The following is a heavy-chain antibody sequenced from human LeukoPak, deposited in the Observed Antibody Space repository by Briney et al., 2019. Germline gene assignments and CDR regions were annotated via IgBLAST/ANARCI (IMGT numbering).Heavy chain of an antibody. CDR3: STMVRGPHKYFDY. CDR1: GGSISSYY. CDR2: IYYSGST. J-gene: IGHJ4*02. D-gene: IGHD3-10*01. Sequence: SETLSLTCTVSGGSISSYYWSWIRQPPGKGLEWIGYIYYSGSTNYNPSLKSRVTISVDTSKNQFPLKLSSVTAADTAVCYCSTMVRGPHKYFDYWGQGTLVTVSS. V-gene: IGHV4-59*08.